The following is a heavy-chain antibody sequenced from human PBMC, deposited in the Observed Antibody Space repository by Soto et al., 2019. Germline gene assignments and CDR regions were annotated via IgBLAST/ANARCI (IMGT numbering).Heavy chain of an antibody. CDR2: IWYDGSNK. D-gene: IGHD3-10*01. Sequence: QVQLVESGGGVVQPGRSLRLSCAASGFTFSSYGMHWVRQAPGKGLEWVAVIWYDGSNKYYADSVKGRFTISRDNSKNTLYLQMNSLRAEDTAVYYCARDKSVPYYYGSGSGMDVWGQGTTVTVSS. V-gene: IGHV3-33*01. CDR3: ARDKSVPYYYGSGSGMDV. CDR1: GFTFSSYG. J-gene: IGHJ6*02.